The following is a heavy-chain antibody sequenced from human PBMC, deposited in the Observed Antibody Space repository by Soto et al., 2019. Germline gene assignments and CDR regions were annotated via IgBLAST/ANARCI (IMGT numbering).Heavy chain of an antibody. CDR3: ARCPLIHGDFWRGYFLGSFDY. D-gene: IGHD3-3*01. J-gene: IGHJ4*02. V-gene: IGHV4-30-4*01. CDR1: GGSISSGDYY. CDR2: IYYSGST. Sequence: SETLSLTCTVSGGSISSGDYYWSWIRQPPGKGLEWIGYIYYSGSTYYNPSLKSRVTISVDTSKNQFSLKLSSVTAADTAVYYCARCPLIHGDFWRGYFLGSFDYSGQGPLVTVYS.